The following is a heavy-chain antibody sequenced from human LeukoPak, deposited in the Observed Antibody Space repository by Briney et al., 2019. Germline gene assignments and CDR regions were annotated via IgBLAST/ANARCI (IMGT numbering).Heavy chain of an antibody. V-gene: IGHV4-59*01. CDR1: GGSISSYY. J-gene: IGHJ4*02. Sequence: PSETLSLTCTVSGGSISSYYWSWIRQPPGKGLEWIGYIYYSGSTNYNPSLKSRVTIPVDTSKNQFSLKLSSVTAADTAVYYCARVGAAFYFDYWGQGTLVTVSS. CDR3: ARVGAAFYFDY. D-gene: IGHD1-26*01. CDR2: IYYSGST.